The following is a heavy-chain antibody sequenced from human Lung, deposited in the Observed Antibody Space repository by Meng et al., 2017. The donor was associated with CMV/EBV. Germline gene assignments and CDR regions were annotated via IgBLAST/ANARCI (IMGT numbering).Heavy chain of an antibody. CDR1: GFTVSSNY. CDR2: IYSGGST. CDR3: ARDSQGHFDY. V-gene: IGHV3-53*01. Sequence: RLSCAASGFTVSSNYMNWVRQAPGKGLEWVSVIYSGGSTYYADSVKGRFTISRDNSKNTLYLQMNSLRAEDTAVYYCARDSQGHFDYWGQGTLVTVSS. J-gene: IGHJ4*02.